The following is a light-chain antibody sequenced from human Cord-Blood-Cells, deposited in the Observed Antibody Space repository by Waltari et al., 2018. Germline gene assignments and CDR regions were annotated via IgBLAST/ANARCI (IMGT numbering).Light chain of an antibody. Sequence: VYLGERDTINCKSSQSVLYSSNNKNYLAWYQQKPGQPPKLLIYWASTRDSGVPDRFSGSGSGTDFTLTISSLQAEDVAVYYCQQYYSTPLTFGPGTKVDIK. CDR2: WAS. CDR3: QQYYSTPLT. J-gene: IGKJ3*01. CDR1: QSVLYSSNNKNY. V-gene: IGKV4-1*01.